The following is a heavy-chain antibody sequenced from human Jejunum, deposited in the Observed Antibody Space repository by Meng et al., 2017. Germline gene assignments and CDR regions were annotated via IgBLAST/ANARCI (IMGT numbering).Heavy chain of an antibody. CDR3: VRGRDPMVVGELDP. Sequence: QVHLRQWGAGLLKPSETPSLTCGVYGGSFNSYFWNWIRQPPGKGLEWIGEINQNGRTNYNPSLESRVTISMDKSKKEFSLRLASVTAADTALYYCVRGRDPMVVGELDPWGQGTLVTVSS. CDR1: GGSFNSYF. V-gene: IGHV4-34*01. J-gene: IGHJ5*02. D-gene: IGHD2-15*01. CDR2: INQNGRT.